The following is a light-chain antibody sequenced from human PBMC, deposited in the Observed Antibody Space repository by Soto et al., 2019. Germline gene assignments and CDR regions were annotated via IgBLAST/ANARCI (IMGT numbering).Light chain of an antibody. CDR1: QSISSTY. Sequence: EIVLTQSPGTLSLSPGERATLSCRASQSISSTYLTWYRQRPGQAPRLLIYDASRRATGIPDRFSGSGSGTDFSLTISRLEPEDFAVYFCQQYDYLITFGQGTRLEIK. CDR2: DAS. V-gene: IGKV3-20*01. J-gene: IGKJ5*01. CDR3: QQYDYLIT.